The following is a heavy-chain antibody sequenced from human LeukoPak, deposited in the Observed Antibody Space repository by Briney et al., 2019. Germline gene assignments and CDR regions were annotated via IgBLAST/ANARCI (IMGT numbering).Heavy chain of an antibody. Sequence: GWALRLSCAASGFTFSTYWMSWVRQAPGKGLEWVANINQDGGENYYVDSVKGRFTISRDNAKNSLYLQMNSLRAEDTAVYYCARYCSGGSCFDYWGQGTLVTVSS. J-gene: IGHJ4*02. CDR1: GFTFSTYW. V-gene: IGHV3-7*03. CDR3: ARYCSGGSCFDY. D-gene: IGHD2-15*01. CDR2: INQDGGEN.